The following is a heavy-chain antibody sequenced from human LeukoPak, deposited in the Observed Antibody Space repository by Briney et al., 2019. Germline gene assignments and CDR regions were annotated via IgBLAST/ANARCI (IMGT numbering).Heavy chain of an antibody. V-gene: IGHV3-23*01. Sequence: SGGSLRLSCAASGFTFSSYAMSWVRQAPGKGLEWVSAISGSGGSTYYAGSVKGRFTISRDNSKNTLYLQMNSLRAEDTAVYYCAKGGVGVTTGVRYNWFDPWGQGTLVTVSS. D-gene: IGHD4-23*01. CDR1: GFTFSSYA. CDR2: ISGSGGST. J-gene: IGHJ5*02. CDR3: AKGGVGVTTGVRYNWFDP.